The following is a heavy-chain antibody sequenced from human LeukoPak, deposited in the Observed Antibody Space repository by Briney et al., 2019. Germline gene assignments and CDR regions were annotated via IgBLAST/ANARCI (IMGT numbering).Heavy chain of an antibody. D-gene: IGHD3-10*01. CDR3: ARSRAGAFDI. J-gene: IGHJ3*02. CDR1: GFTFSVYW. CDR2: INSDGSST. Sequence: AGSLRLSCAASGFTFSVYWMHWVRHAPGKGLVWVSRINSDGSSTNYADSVKGRFTISRDNAKNTLSLQMNSLRAEDTAVYYCARSRAGAFDIWGQGTMVTVSS. V-gene: IGHV3-74*01.